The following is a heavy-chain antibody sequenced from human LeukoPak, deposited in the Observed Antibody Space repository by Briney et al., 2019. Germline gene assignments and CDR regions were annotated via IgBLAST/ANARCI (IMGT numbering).Heavy chain of an antibody. V-gene: IGHV4-59*08. Sequence: PSETLSLTCTVSDGSMSSYYWSWIRQPPGKGLEWIGYIYYSGSTKYNPSLKSRVTISVDTSKNQFSLKLSSVTAADTAVYYCARGARAGYNLEPFDYWGQGTLVTVSS. D-gene: IGHD5-24*01. CDR1: DGSMSSYY. J-gene: IGHJ4*02. CDR2: IYYSGST. CDR3: ARGARAGYNLEPFDY.